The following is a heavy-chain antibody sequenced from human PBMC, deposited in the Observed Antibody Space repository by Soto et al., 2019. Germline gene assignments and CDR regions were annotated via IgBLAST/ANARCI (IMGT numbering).Heavy chain of an antibody. J-gene: IGHJ4*02. D-gene: IGHD3-10*01. CDR2: IIPLFGTP. V-gene: IGHV1-69*01. Sequence: QVQLVQSGAEVQKPGSSVKVSCKASGGIFSTYAISWLRQAPGQGLEWMGGIIPLFGTPNYAQRFQGRATTTADESTSTAYMELSRLRSEDTAVYYCARDRDDYGSGNYYNRIDFWGQGTLVTVSS. CDR1: GGIFSTYA. CDR3: ARDRDDYGSGNYYNRIDF.